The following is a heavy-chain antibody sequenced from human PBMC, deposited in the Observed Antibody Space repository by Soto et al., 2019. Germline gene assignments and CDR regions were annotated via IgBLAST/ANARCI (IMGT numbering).Heavy chain of an antibody. J-gene: IGHJ4*02. CDR1: GYSFTSLD. Sequence: QVQLVQSGAEVREPGASVKVSCKASGYSFTSLDINWVRQTTGQGLEWMGWMQPSSGRTGYAQKLQARVTMTSDNSINTAYMELSSLTSEDTAFYYCARGVTAGVDYWGLATLVTVSS. V-gene: IGHV1-8*01. D-gene: IGHD1-26*01. CDR3: ARGVTAGVDY. CDR2: MQPSSGRT.